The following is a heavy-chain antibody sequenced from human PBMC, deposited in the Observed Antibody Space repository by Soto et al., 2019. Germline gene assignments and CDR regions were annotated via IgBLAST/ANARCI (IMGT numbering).Heavy chain of an antibody. CDR1: GFTFSSYS. CDR2: LSSSRSYI. Sequence: EVQLVESGGGLVKPGGSLRLSCAASGFTFSSYSMNWVRQAPGKGLEWASSLSSSRSYIYYAESVKGRFSISRDHAKNSLYLQMNSLRAEDTAMYYCARSWNYYYYYGMDVWCQGTTVTVSS. V-gene: IGHV3-21*01. J-gene: IGHJ6*02. D-gene: IGHD3-3*01. CDR3: ARSWNYYYYYGMDV.